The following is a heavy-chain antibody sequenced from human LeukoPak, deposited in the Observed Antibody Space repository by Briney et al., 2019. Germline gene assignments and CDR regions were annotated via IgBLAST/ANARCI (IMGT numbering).Heavy chain of an antibody. CDR1: GFTFSSYA. D-gene: IGHD4-17*01. J-gene: IGHJ4*02. CDR2: ISNNGAGT. CDR3: QTMVTGQRN. V-gene: IGHV3-64D*06. Sequence: PGGSLRLSCSASGFTFSSYAMHWVRQAPGKGLEYVSTISNNGAGTYYADSVKGRFTISRDNSKNTLYLQMSSLRTEDTAVYYCQTMVTGQRNWGQGTLVTVSS.